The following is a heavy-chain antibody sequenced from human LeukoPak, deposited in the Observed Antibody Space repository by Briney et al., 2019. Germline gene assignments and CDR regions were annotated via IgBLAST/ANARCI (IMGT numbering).Heavy chain of an antibody. V-gene: IGHV1-69*06. CDR1: GGTFSSYA. CDR2: IIPIFGTA. CDR3: ARGYYDSSGYDPGLGY. J-gene: IGHJ4*02. D-gene: IGHD3-22*01. Sequence: SVKVSCKASGGTFSSYAISWVRQAPGQGLEWMGGIIPIFGTANYAQKFQGRVTITADKSTSTAYMELSSLRSEDAAMYWCARGYYDSSGYDPGLGYWGQGTLVTVSS.